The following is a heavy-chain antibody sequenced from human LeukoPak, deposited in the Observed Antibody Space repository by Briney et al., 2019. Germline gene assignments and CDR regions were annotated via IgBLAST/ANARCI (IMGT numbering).Heavy chain of an antibody. CDR2: INHSGST. D-gene: IGHD1-14*01. V-gene: IGHV4-34*01. CDR1: GGSFSGYY. CDR3: ATLAEWDYFDY. Sequence: SETLSLTCAVYGGSFSGYYWSWIRQPPGKGLEWIGEINHSGSTNYNPSLKSRVTISVDTSKNQFSLKLSSVTAADTAVYYCATLAEWDYFDYWGQGTLVTVSS. J-gene: IGHJ4*02.